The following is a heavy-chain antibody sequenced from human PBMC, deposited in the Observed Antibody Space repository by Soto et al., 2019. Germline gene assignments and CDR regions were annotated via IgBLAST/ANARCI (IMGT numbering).Heavy chain of an antibody. CDR1: CGSISGHY. J-gene: IGHJ5*02. CDR3: ARDVGLQHDTGYYDFWSGKNNWFDP. D-gene: IGHD3-3*01. Sequence: SETLSVTCTVACGSISGHYWSWIRQPPGKGLQDIGYIAYSGSTNYNPSLKSRVTISVDTSNNQFSLRLSSVTAADTAVYYCARDVGLQHDTGYYDFWSGKNNWFDPWGQGILVTVSS. CDR2: IAYSGST. V-gene: IGHV4-59*11.